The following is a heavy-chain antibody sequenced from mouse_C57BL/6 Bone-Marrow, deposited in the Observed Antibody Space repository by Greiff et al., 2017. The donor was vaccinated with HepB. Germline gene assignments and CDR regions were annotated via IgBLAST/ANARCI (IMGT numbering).Heavy chain of an antibody. CDR1: GYSFTSYY. CDR3: AREGYGNPDY. V-gene: IGHV1-66*01. D-gene: IGHD2-1*01. J-gene: IGHJ2*01. CDR2: IYPGSGNT. Sequence: QVHVKQSGPELVKPGASVKISCKASGYSFTSYYIHWVKQRPGQGLEWIGWIYPGSGNTKYNEKFKGKATLTADTSSSTAYMQLSSLTSEDSAVYYCAREGYGNPDYWGQGTTLTVSS.